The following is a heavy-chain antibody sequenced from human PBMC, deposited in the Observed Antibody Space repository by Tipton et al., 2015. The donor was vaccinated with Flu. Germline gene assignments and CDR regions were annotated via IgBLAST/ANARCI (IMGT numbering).Heavy chain of an antibody. CDR3: AASTGAVAGAMYGMDV. J-gene: IGHJ6*02. V-gene: IGHV1-58*01. CDR1: GFTFSSSA. Sequence: QMVQSGPEVKKPGTSVKVSCKASGFTFSSSAVQWVRQARGQRLEWIGWIVVGTGNRNYAQSFQERVTITREMSTSTAYMELSSLRAEDTAVYYCAASTGAVAGAMYGMDVWGQGTTVTVSS. D-gene: IGHD2-2*01. CDR2: IVVGTGNR.